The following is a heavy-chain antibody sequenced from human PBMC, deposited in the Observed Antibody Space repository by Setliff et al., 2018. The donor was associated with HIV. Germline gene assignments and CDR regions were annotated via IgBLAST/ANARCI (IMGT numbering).Heavy chain of an antibody. CDR1: GGSISSGDYY. D-gene: IGHD4-17*01. CDR2: IYHSGTT. V-gene: IGHV4-31*03. Sequence: SETLSLTCSVFGGSISSGDYYWSWLRQHPGKGLEWIGYIYHSGTTYYNPSLASRVIISADTSRKRFPLQLNSVTAADTGVYFCARAPQDRTTWYFDLWGRGTLVTVSS. CDR3: ARAPQDRTTWYFDL. J-gene: IGHJ2*01.